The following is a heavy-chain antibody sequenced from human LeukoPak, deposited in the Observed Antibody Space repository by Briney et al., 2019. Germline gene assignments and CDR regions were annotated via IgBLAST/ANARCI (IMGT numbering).Heavy chain of an antibody. D-gene: IGHD2-8*01. J-gene: IGHJ2*01. CDR2: ISYDGSNK. CDR1: GFTFSSYA. Sequence: GRSLRLSCAASGFTFSSYAMHWVRQAPGKGLEWVAVISYDGSNKYYADSVKGRFTISRDNSKNTLYLQMNSLRAEDTAVYYCARILYGYWYFDLWGRGTLVTVSS. CDR3: ARILYGYWYFDL. V-gene: IGHV3-30*14.